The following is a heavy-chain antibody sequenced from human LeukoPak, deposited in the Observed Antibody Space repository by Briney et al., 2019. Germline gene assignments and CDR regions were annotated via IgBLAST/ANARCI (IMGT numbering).Heavy chain of an antibody. CDR1: GGSISGGGYS. CDR3: ASSSYCSVNGCYPHYFDY. CDR2: IYDSVST. Sequence: PSESLSLTCAVSGGSISGGGYSWSWIRQPPGKGLEWIVYIYDSVSTHYNPSLKSRITLSINSSKNQFSLKLSSVPAADTAVYYCASSSYCSVNGCYPHYFDYWGQGTPLSVSS. V-gene: IGHV4-30-2*01. J-gene: IGHJ4*02. D-gene: IGHD2-15*01.